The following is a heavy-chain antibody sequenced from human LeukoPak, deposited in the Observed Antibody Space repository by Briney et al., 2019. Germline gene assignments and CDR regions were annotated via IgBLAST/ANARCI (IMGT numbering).Heavy chain of an antibody. CDR1: GYTFTGYY. CDR2: INPNSGGT. Sequence: ASVKVSCKASGYTFTGYYMHWVRQAPGQGLEWMGWINPNSGGTNYAQKFQGRVTMTRDTSISTAYMELSRLRSDDTAVYYCARGRYSYGYNYYYYMDVWGKGTTVTVSS. V-gene: IGHV1-2*02. J-gene: IGHJ6*03. D-gene: IGHD5-18*01. CDR3: ARGRYSYGYNYYYYMDV.